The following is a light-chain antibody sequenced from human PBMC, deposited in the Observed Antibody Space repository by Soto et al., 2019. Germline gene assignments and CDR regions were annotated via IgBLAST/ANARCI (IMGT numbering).Light chain of an antibody. CDR2: AAS. V-gene: IGKV1-17*01. Sequence: DIQMTQSPSSLSASVGDRVTITCRASQGIRNDLGWYQQKPGKAPKRMIYAASSLQSGVPSRFSGSRSGTECNLTNRRLQHEDSATYYCLRHNSYPRTFGQGPKVEMK. CDR3: LRHNSYPRT. J-gene: IGKJ1*01. CDR1: QGIRND.